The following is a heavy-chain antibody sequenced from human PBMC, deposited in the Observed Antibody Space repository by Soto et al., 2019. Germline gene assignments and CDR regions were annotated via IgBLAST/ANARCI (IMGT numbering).Heavy chain of an antibody. V-gene: IGHV3-30*03. CDR1: GFTFSRQA. CDR3: ALRGYSYGPTEYYGMDV. J-gene: IGHJ6*02. CDR2: VSYDGSNK. D-gene: IGHD5-18*01. Sequence: TGGSLRLSCAASGFTFSRQAMHWVRQAPGRGLEWVAVVSYDGSNKYYADSVKGRFTISRDNSKNTLYLQMNSLRAEDTAVYYCALRGYSYGPTEYYGMDVWGQGTTVTVSS.